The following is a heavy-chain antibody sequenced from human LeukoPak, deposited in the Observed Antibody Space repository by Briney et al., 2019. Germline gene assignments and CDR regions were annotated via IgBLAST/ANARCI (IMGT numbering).Heavy chain of an antibody. J-gene: IGHJ3*02. CDR3: ARLRGSYYDAFDI. Sequence: GESLKISCKGSGYSFTSYWIGWVRQLPRKGLEWMGIIYPGDSDTRYSPSFQGQVTISADKSISTAYLQWSSLKASDTAMYYCARLRGSYYDAFDIWGQGTMVTVSS. CDR1: GYSFTSYW. CDR2: IYPGDSDT. V-gene: IGHV5-51*01. D-gene: IGHD1-26*01.